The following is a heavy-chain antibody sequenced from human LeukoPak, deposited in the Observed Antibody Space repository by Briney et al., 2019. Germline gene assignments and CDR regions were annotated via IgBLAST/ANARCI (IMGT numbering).Heavy chain of an antibody. CDR2: IGSDGNKK. CDR1: GFTFSSYA. J-gene: IGHJ4*02. Sequence: GGSLRLSCAASGFTFSSYAMHWVRQAPGKGLEWVALIGSDGNKKYYADSVKGRFSISRGNSNNTLYLQMNSLGVEDTAVYYCARGRYSSSWKDYWGQGTLVTVSS. CDR3: ARGRYSSSWKDY. D-gene: IGHD6-13*01. V-gene: IGHV3-33*01.